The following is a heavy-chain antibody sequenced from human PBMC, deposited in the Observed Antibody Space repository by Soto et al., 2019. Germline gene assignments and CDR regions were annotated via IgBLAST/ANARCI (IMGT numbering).Heavy chain of an antibody. Sequence: SQTLSLTCAISGDSVSTNSATWDWIRQPPSRGLEWLGRTYYRSNWYYDYAVSVRGRITINPDTSNNQLSLQLNSVTPDDTAVYYCARLIGDSWLDSWGQGTLVTVSS. CDR1: GDSVSTNSAT. J-gene: IGHJ5*01. D-gene: IGHD2-8*01. CDR2: TYYRSNWYY. CDR3: ARLIGDSWLDS. V-gene: IGHV6-1*01.